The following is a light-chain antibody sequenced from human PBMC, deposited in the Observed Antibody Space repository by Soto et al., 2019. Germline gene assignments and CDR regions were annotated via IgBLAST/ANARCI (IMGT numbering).Light chain of an antibody. CDR3: VLYMGSGISV. CDR2: TTN. J-gene: IGLJ3*02. CDR1: SGSVSTSYY. V-gene: IGLV8-61*01. Sequence: VVTQEPSFSVSPGGTVTLTCGLSSGSVSTSYYPSWYQQTPGQAPRTLIYTTNTRSSGVPDRFSGSILGNKAALTITGAQADDESDYYCVLYMGSGISVFGGGTKLTVL.